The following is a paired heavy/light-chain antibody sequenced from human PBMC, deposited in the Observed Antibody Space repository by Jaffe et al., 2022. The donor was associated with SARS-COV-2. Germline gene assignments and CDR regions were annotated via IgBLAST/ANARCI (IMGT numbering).Heavy chain of an antibody. J-gene: IGHJ4*02. D-gene: IGHD6-13*01. V-gene: IGHV3-30*04. Sequence: QVQLVESGGGVVQPGRSLRLSCAASGFTFSAYAMHWVRQAPGRGLEWVAVISYDGSSQYYADSVKGRFTISRDSSKKTLYLEMNSLRAEETAVYYCATADSSRHLPGTYWGQGTPVTVSS. CDR1: GFTFSAYA. CDR2: ISYDGSSQ. CDR3: ATADSSRHLPGTY.
Light chain of an antibody. J-gene: IGLJ1*01. CDR1: TSDVGAYNL. CDR2: EVS. V-gene: IGLV2-8*01. CDR3: SSYAGRYSFV. Sequence: QSALTQPPSASGSPGQSATISCTGTTSDVGAYNLVSWYQQHPGKAPKLMIYEVSKRPSGVSDRFSGSKSGNTASLTVSGLQADDEADYYCSSYAGRYSFVFGTGTKVTVL.